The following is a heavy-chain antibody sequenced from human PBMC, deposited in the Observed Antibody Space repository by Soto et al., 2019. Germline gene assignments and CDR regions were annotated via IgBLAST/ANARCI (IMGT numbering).Heavy chain of an antibody. J-gene: IGHJ5*02. CDR2: ISAYNGNT. CDR1: GYTFTSYG. Sequence: QVQLVQSGAEVKKPGASVKVSCKAPGYTFTSYGISWVRQAPGQGLEWMGWISAYNGNTNYAQKLQGRVTMTTDTSTSTAYMELRSLSSDDTAVYYCARGSGDSSIWYWIGNWFDPWGQGTLVTVSS. D-gene: IGHD6-13*01. V-gene: IGHV1-18*01. CDR3: ARGSGDSSIWYWIGNWFDP.